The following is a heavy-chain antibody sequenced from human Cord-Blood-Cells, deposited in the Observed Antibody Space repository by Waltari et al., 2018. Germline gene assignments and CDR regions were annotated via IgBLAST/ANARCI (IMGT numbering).Heavy chain of an antibody. Sequence: VQLVESGVGVVQPGRPLRLPGAAFGFTFRSYALHWVPQAAVKGLEWVAVIANDGGNKYSETSEKGRFTIPRYNSKTTLYLQMNSLRAQETAVYYCARGPITGVDYWGQGTLLTVSS. V-gene: IGHV3-30-3*01. D-gene: IGHD1-20*01. CDR3: ARGPITGVDY. J-gene: IGHJ4*02. CDR2: IANDGGNK. CDR1: GFTFRSYA.